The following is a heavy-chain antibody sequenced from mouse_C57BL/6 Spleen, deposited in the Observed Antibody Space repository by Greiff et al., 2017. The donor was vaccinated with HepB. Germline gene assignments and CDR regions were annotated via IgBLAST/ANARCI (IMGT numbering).Heavy chain of an antibody. J-gene: IGHJ3*01. CDR1: GFTFSDYG. CDR2: ISSGSSTI. CDR3: ARALYYDYDVWFAY. V-gene: IGHV5-17*01. D-gene: IGHD2-4*01. Sequence: EVQLVESGGGLVKPGGSLKLSCAASGFTFSDYGMHWVRQAPEKGLEWVAYISSGSSTIYYADTVKGRFTISRDNAKNTLFLQMTSLRSEDTAMYYCARALYYDYDVWFAYWGQGTLVTVSA.